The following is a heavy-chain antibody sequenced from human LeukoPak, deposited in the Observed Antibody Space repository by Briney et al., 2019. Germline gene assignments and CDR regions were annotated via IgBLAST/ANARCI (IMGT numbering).Heavy chain of an antibody. J-gene: IGHJ3*02. CDR2: VHYSGST. CDR3: ARWDYGDYVGFDI. D-gene: IGHD4-17*01. CDR1: GGSVRSGNYY. Sequence: SSETLSLNCTVSGGSVRSGNYYWSWIRQPPGKGLEWIAYVHYSGSTDNSPSLGSRVTISVDTSMNQVSLKLSSVTAADTAVYYCARWDYGDYVGFDIWGQGTMVTVSS. V-gene: IGHV4-61*01.